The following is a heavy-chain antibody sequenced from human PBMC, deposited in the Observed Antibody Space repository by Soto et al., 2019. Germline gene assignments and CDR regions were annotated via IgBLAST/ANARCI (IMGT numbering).Heavy chain of an antibody. D-gene: IGHD1-20*01. J-gene: IGHJ5*02. V-gene: IGHV1-24*01. CDR3: ATGGITGTVNWFDP. CDR2: FDPEDGET. Sequence: SVKVSCRVSGYTLTELSMHWVRPAPGKGLEWMGGFDPEDGETIYAQKFKGRVTMTEDTSTDTAYMELSSLRSEDTAVYYCATGGITGTVNWFDPWGQGTLVTVSS. CDR1: GYTLTELS.